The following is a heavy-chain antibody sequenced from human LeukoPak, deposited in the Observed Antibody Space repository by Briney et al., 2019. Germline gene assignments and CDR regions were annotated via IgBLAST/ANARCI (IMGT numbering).Heavy chain of an antibody. CDR2: MNPNSGNT. CDR1: GYTFTSYD. D-gene: IGHD2-2*02. V-gene: IGHV1-8*03. Sequence: GASVKVSCKASGYTFTSYDINWVRQATGQGLEWMGWMNPNSGNTGYAQKFQGRVTITRDTSISTAYMELSSLRSEDTAVYYCARGGYCSSTSCYIRSPFDPWGQGSLVTVSS. J-gene: IGHJ5*02. CDR3: ARGGYCSSTSCYIRSPFDP.